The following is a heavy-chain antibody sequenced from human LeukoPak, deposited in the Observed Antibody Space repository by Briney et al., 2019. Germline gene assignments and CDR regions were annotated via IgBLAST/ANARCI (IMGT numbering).Heavy chain of an antibody. CDR1: GGSFSGYY. J-gene: IGHJ4*02. CDR2: INHSGST. Sequence: SETLSLTCAVYGGSFSGYYWSWIRQPPGKGLEWIGEINHSGSTNYNPSLKSRVTISVDTSKNQFSLKLSSVTAADTAVYYCAGAPMDTAMDTLDYWGQGTLVTVSS. V-gene: IGHV4-34*01. D-gene: IGHD5-18*01. CDR3: AGAPMDTAMDTLDY.